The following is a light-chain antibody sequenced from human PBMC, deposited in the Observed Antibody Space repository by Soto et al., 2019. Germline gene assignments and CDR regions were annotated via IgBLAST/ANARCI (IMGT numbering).Light chain of an antibody. V-gene: IGKV3-20*01. CDR2: GAS. CDR3: QQYGSSPRT. CDR1: QSITNNY. J-gene: IGKJ1*01. Sequence: EIVLTQSPGTLSLSPGERATLSSRASQSITNNYLAWYQQKPGQAPRLLIYGASSRATGIPDRFSGSGSGTDFALSISRLEPEDFAVYYCQQYGSSPRTFGQGTKVDI.